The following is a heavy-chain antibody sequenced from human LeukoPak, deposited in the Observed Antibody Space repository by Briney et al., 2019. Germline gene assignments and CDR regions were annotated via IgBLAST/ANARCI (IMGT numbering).Heavy chain of an antibody. D-gene: IGHD2-2*01. Sequence: SETLSLTCAVYGGSFSGYYWSWIRQPPGKGLEWIGEINHSGSTNYNPSLESRVTMSVDTSKNQFSLKLSSVTAADTAVYYCARGRRSTNPPHWFDPWGQGTLVTVSS. CDR1: GGSFSGYY. V-gene: IGHV4-34*01. CDR2: INHSGST. CDR3: ARGRRSTNPPHWFDP. J-gene: IGHJ5*02.